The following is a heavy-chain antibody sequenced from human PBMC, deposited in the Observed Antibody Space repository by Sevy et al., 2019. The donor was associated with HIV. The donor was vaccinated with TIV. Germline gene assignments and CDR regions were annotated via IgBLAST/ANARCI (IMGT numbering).Heavy chain of an antibody. CDR2: IYPGDSHT. V-gene: IGHV5-51*01. Sequence: GESLKISCKGSGYSFTSYWIGWMRQMPGKGLEWMGIIYPGDSHTRYSPSFQGQVTISADKSISTAYLQWSSLKASDTAMYFCARGTTVTRIDYWGQGTLVTVSS. J-gene: IGHJ4*02. CDR3: ARGTTVTRIDY. CDR1: GYSFTSYW. D-gene: IGHD4-17*01.